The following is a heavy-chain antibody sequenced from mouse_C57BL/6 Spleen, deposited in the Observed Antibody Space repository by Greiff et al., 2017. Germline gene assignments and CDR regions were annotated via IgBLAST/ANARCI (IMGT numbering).Heavy chain of an antibody. CDR2: IHPNSGST. CDR3: ARRGGSTMVTTWAMDY. Sequence: QVQLQQSGAELVKPGASVKLSCKASGYTFTSYWMHWVKQRPGQGLEWIGMIHPNSGSTNYNEKFKSKATLTVDKSSSTAYMQLSSLTSEDSAVYYCARRGGSTMVTTWAMDYWGQGTSVTVSS. CDR1: GYTFTSYW. J-gene: IGHJ4*01. V-gene: IGHV1-64*01. D-gene: IGHD2-2*01.